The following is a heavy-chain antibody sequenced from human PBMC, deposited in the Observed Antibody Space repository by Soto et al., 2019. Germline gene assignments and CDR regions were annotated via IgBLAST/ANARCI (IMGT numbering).Heavy chain of an antibody. CDR3: AKDSGGGYYDFWSGTLDYYYGMDV. CDR2: ISGSGGST. V-gene: IGHV3-23*01. CDR1: GFTFSSYA. J-gene: IGHJ6*02. Sequence: GGSLRLSCAASGFTFSSYAMSWVRQAPGKGLEWVSAISGSGGSTYYADSVKGRFTISRDNSKNTLYLQMNSLRAEDTAVYYCAKDSGGGYYDFWSGTLDYYYGMDVWGQGTTVTVSS. D-gene: IGHD3-3*01.